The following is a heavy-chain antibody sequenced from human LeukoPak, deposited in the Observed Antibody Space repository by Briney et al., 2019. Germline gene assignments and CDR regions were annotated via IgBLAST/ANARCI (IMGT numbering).Heavy chain of an antibody. CDR1: GFTFSNYA. J-gene: IGHJ4*02. D-gene: IGHD3-22*01. Sequence: GGSLRLSCAASGFTFSNYAMSWARQAPGKGLGWVSYISSTGSNIYYADSVKGRFTISRDNAKNSLYLLMNSLRTEDTAVYYCAATYYYDGSGDYWGQGTLVTVSS. V-gene: IGHV3-48*03. CDR2: ISSTGSNI. CDR3: AATYYYDGSGDY.